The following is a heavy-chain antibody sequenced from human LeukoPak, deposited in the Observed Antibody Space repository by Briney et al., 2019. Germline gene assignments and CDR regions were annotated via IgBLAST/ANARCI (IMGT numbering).Heavy chain of an antibody. V-gene: IGHV3-9*01. D-gene: IGHD1-14*01. CDR2: ISWNSGSI. J-gene: IGHJ4*02. CDR3: AKRDGPSSYGNFDY. CDR1: GFTFDDYA. Sequence: LPGGSLRLSCAASGFTFDDYAMHWVRQAPGKGLEWVSGISWNSGSIGYADSVKGRFTISRDNAKNSLYLQMNSLRAEDTALYYCAKRDGPSSYGNFDYWGQGTLVTVSS.